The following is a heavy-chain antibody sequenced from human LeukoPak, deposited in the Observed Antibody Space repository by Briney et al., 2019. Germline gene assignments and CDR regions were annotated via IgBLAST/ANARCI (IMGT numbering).Heavy chain of an antibody. Sequence: SETLSLTCTVSGGSISSGGYYWSWIRQPPGKGLEWIGEINHSGSTNYNPSLKSRVTISVDTSKNQFSLKLSSVTAADTAVYYCARARWAYCGGDCYSPLGYWGQGTLVTVSS. D-gene: IGHD2-21*02. CDR3: ARARWAYCGGDCYSPLGY. CDR1: GGSISSGGYY. CDR2: INHSGST. V-gene: IGHV4-39*07. J-gene: IGHJ4*02.